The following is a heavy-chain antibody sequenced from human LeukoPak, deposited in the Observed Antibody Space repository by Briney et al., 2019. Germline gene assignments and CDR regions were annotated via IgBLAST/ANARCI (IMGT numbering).Heavy chain of an antibody. CDR2: IKGDGSEK. J-gene: IGHJ6*02. Sequence: GGSLRLSCAASGFRFSNYWMSWVRQAPGEGLEWVANIKGDGSEKNYVDSVKGRFTISRDSAKNSLNLQMNSLRVEDTAVYYCARGGMPYGLDVWGQGTTVTVSS. CDR1: GFRFSNYW. CDR3: ARGGMPYGLDV. V-gene: IGHV3-7*05. D-gene: IGHD2-2*01.